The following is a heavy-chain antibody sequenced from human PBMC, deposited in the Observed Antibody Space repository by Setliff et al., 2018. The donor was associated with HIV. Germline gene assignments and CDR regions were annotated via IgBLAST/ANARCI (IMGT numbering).Heavy chain of an antibody. Sequence: GGSLRLSCGASGISFGNHWMYWVRQAPGKGLVWVSRINADGSITDYADSVKGRFTISRDNAKNTLYMQMNSLGAEDTAVYYCARPYTVWVYGMDVWGQGTTVTVSS. CDR1: GISFGNHW. CDR3: ARPYTVWVYGMDV. D-gene: IGHD2-8*01. V-gene: IGHV3-74*01. CDR2: INADGSIT. J-gene: IGHJ6*02.